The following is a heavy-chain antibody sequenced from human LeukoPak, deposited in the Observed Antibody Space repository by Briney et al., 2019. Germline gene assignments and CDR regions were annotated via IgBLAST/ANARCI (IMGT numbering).Heavy chain of an antibody. J-gene: IGHJ5*02. CDR3: ARDNSVRDEAWWFNP. V-gene: IGHV4-59*01. CDR1: NASFSGYY. Sequence: SETLSLTCAVSNASFSGYYWSWIRQPPGKGLEWIGYISYSGSTTYNPSLRSRVTISVDTSKNQFSLNLISVTAADTAVYYCARDNSVRDEAWWFNPWGQGTLVTVSS. CDR2: ISYSGST. D-gene: IGHD5-24*01.